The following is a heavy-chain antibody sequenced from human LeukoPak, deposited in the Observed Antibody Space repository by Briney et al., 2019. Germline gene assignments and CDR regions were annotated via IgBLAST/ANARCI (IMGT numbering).Heavy chain of an antibody. J-gene: IGHJ3*02. CDR2: IKSDGSER. CDR3: ARNSRYSLDI. Sequence: GGSLILSCAASGFTFSGYWMSWVRQAPGKGLEWVALIKSDGSERYYVDSVKGRFTISRDNAKNSLYLPMNSLRAEDTAVYYCARNSRYSLDIWGRGQWSPSLQ. D-gene: IGHD4-11*01. V-gene: IGHV3-7*04. CDR1: GFTFSGYW.